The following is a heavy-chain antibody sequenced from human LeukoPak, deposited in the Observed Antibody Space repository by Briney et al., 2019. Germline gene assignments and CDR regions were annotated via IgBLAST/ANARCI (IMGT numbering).Heavy chain of an antibody. J-gene: IGHJ4*02. Sequence: GGFLRLSCSASGFTFTTYGMDWVRQAPGKGREWVSGIGGSGTRTYYADSVKGRFTISRDNSKNTLYLQMNSLRDEDTAVYYCAKDSHWILFDDWGQGTLVTVSS. CDR3: AKDSHWILFDD. D-gene: IGHD2-2*03. CDR1: GFTFTTYG. CDR2: IGGSGTRT. V-gene: IGHV3-23*01.